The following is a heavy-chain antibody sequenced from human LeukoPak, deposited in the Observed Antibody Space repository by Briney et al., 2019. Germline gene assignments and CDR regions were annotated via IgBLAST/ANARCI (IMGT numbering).Heavy chain of an antibody. CDR3: AHFRGGDAFDV. V-gene: IGHV4-39*01. J-gene: IGHJ3*01. D-gene: IGHD2/OR15-2a*01. CDR2: IYYGGST. Sequence: SETLSLTCTVSGDSISRSNYFWGWIRQPPGKGLEWMGNIYYGGSTYYNASLKSRVTISVDMSKNQFSLKLSFVPAADTAVFYCAHFRGGDAFDVWGQGTMVTVSS. CDR1: GDSISRSNYF.